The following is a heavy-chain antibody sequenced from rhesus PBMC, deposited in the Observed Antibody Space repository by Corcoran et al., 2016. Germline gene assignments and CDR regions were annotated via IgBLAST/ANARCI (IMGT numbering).Heavy chain of an antibody. D-gene: IGHD6-13*01. CDR3: AREVAAGHLDACEF. CDR2: FYGGSGST. Sequence: QVQLQESGPGLVKPSETLSLTCAVSGYSISSGYGWGWIRQPPGKGLEWIGQFYGGSGSTYYNPSLKSRVTVSKDTSKNQFSLKLSSVTAADTAVYYCAREVAAGHLDACEFWGQGLRVTVSS. V-gene: IGHV4-127*01. CDR1: GYSISSGYG. J-gene: IGHJ3*01.